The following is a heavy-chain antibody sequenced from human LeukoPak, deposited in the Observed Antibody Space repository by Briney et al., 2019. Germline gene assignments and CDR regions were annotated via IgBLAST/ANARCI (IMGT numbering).Heavy chain of an antibody. V-gene: IGHV1-18*01. Sequence: GASVKVSCRASGYTFTNYGITWIRQAPGQGLEWMGWISVYNGNTNYAQKLQGRVTMTTDTSTSTAYMELRSLRSDDTAVYYCAREYYYDSSGYDVWGQGTLVTVSS. CDR3: AREYYYDSSGYDV. CDR1: GYTFTNYG. CDR2: ISVYNGNT. J-gene: IGHJ4*02. D-gene: IGHD3-22*01.